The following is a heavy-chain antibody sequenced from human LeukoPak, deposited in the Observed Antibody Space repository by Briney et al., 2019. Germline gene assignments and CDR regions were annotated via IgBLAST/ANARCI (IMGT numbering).Heavy chain of an antibody. CDR2: IYSGGST. Sequence: GGSLRLSCAASGFTVSSNYMSWVRQAPGKGLEWVSVIYSGGSTYYADSVKGRFTISRDNPKNTLYLQMNSLRAEDTAVYYCARLAAAGTPLDYWGQGTLVTVSS. CDR3: ARLAAAGTPLDY. CDR1: GFTVSSNY. D-gene: IGHD6-13*01. V-gene: IGHV3-66*02. J-gene: IGHJ4*02.